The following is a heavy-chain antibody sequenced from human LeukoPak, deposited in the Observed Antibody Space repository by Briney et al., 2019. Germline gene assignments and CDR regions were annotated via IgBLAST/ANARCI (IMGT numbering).Heavy chain of an antibody. Sequence: PGGSLRLSCAASGFTFTSYAMNWVRQAPGQGLEWMGWINTNTGNPTYAQGFTGRFVFSLDTSVSTAYLQISSLKAEDTAVYYCARASSIVVVVAATDYWGQGTLVTVSS. CDR3: ARASSIVVVVAATDY. V-gene: IGHV7-4-1*02. D-gene: IGHD2-15*01. CDR1: GFTFTSYA. J-gene: IGHJ4*02. CDR2: INTNTGNP.